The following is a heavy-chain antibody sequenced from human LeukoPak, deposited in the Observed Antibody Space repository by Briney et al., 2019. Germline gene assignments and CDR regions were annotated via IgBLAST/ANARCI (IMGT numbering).Heavy chain of an antibody. CDR2: ISYDGSNK. J-gene: IGHJ2*01. V-gene: IGHV3-30-3*01. CDR3: AKDSWAYSNYDSGYFDL. D-gene: IGHD4-11*01. Sequence: PGRSLRLSCAASGFTFSSYAMHWVRQAPGKGLEWVAVISYDGSNKYYADSVKGRFTISRDNAKNSLYLQMNSLRAEDMALYYCAKDSWAYSNYDSGYFDLWGRGTLVTVSS. CDR1: GFTFSSYA.